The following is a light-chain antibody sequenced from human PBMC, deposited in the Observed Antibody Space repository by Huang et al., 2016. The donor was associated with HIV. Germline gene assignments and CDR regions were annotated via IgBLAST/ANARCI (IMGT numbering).Light chain of an antibody. CDR2: KAS. J-gene: IGKJ2*01. Sequence: DIQMTQSPSTLSASVGDRVTITCRASQSISSWLAWYQQKPGKAPKLLIYKASSLQSGVPSRFSGSGSGTEFTLTISILQPDDSATYYCQQYNSYSTFGQGTKLQIK. CDR3: QQYNSYST. CDR1: QSISSW. V-gene: IGKV1-5*03.